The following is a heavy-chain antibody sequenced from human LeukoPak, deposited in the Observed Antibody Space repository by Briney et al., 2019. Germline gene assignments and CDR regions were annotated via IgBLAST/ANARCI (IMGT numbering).Heavy chain of an antibody. CDR1: GFTFSSYG. V-gene: IGHV3-9*01. Sequence: QPGGSLRLSCAASGFTFSSYGMSWVRQAPGKGLEWVSGISWNSGSIGYADSVKGRLTISRDNAKNSLYLQMNSLRAEDTALYYCAKDNPVLAHSGTNWGQGTLVTVSS. CDR3: AKDNPVLAHSGTN. CDR2: ISWNSGSI. D-gene: IGHD3-10*01. J-gene: IGHJ4*02.